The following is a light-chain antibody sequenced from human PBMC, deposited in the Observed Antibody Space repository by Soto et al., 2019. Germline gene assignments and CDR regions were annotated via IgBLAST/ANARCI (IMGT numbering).Light chain of an antibody. CDR2: TAS. CDR1: QAIRSD. Sequence: AIRMTQSPSSLSASIGDRVTMTCRASQAIRSDLGWYQQKPGKAPKVLIYTASTLQTGVPSRFSGSGSGTDFTLTISILQPEDFATYYCLQDNDFPVTFGGGTKVE. J-gene: IGKJ4*01. V-gene: IGKV1-6*01. CDR3: LQDNDFPVT.